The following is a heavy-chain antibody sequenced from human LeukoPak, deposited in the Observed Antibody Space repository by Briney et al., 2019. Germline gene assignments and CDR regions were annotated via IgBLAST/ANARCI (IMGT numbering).Heavy chain of an antibody. CDR3: ARETPAVRNNCFDP. CDR1: GGSISSSTYY. CDR2: VSYSGTT. J-gene: IGHJ5*02. D-gene: IGHD2-2*01. Sequence: SETLSLTCTVSGGSISSSTYYWGWVRHPPGKGREGIGSVSYSGTTYYNTSLRTRVTISIDSSRNQFSLKVTSVTAADTAVYYCARETPAVRNNCFDPWGQGTLVTVSS. V-gene: IGHV4-39*02.